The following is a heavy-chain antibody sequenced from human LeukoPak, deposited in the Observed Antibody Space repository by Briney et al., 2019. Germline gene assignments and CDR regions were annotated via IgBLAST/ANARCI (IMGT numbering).Heavy chain of an antibody. Sequence: ASVKVSCKASGYTFTDYYIHWVRQAPGQGLEWMGWINPNSFGTNYAQKFQDRVTMTRDTSISTAYMELSRLRSDGTAIYYCARDSATLPGSYFDYWGQGTLVTVSS. D-gene: IGHD2-15*01. CDR3: ARDSATLPGSYFDY. CDR1: GYTFTDYY. V-gene: IGHV1-2*02. CDR2: INPNSFGT. J-gene: IGHJ4*02.